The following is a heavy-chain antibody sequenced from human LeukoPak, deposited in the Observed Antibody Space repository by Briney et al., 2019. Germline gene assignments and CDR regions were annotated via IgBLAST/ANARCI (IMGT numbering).Heavy chain of an antibody. CDR1: GFTFSSYA. CDR3: AREDDSSGPCDY. J-gene: IGHJ4*02. V-gene: IGHV3-30*04. CDR2: ISYDGSNK. D-gene: IGHD3-22*01. Sequence: GGSLRLSCAASGFTFSSYAMHWVRQAPGKGLEWVAVISYDGSNKYYADSVKGRFTISRDNSKNTLYLQMNSLRAEDTAVYYCAREDDSSGPCDYWGQGTLVTVSS.